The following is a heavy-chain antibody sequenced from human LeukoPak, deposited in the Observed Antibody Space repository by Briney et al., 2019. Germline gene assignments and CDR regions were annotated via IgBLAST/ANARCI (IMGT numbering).Heavy chain of an antibody. V-gene: IGHV1-8*01. CDR1: GYTFTSHD. D-gene: IGHD3-3*01. J-gene: IGHJ5*02. CDR3: ARGSRHYDFWSGYYEVDP. Sequence: ASVTVSCMASGYTFTSHDTNWVRQATEPGLEWMGWMNPNSGNTGYAQTFQGGVTMTSNSSISKAYMELSSLRSEDTAVYYYARGSRHYDFWSGYYEVDPWGQGTLVTVSS. CDR2: MNPNSGNT.